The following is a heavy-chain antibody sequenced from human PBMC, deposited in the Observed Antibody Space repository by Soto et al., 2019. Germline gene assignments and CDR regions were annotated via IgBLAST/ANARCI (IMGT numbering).Heavy chain of an antibody. J-gene: IGHJ6*02. V-gene: IGHV4-34*01. D-gene: IGHD3-10*01. CDR2: IDTSGTT. CDR1: GGSFSGYY. CDR3: ARGPRGYVYYHGMDV. Sequence: SETLSLTCAVYGGSFSGYYWSWIRQPPGKGLEWSGRIDTSGTTNYNPALKSRVTMSVDASKNQFSLNLSSVTAADTAVYYCARGPRGYVYYHGMDVWGQGTTVTVS.